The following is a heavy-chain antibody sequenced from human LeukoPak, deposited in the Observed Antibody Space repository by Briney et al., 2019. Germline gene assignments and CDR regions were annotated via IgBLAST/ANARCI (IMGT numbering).Heavy chain of an antibody. J-gene: IGHJ4*02. CDR1: GDSVSNNSAA. V-gene: IGHV6-1*01. Sequence: SQTLSLTCAISGDSVSNNSAAWNWLRQSPSRALEWLGRTYYRSKWYNDYALSVKSRITIDPDTSKNQLSLPLNSVTPDDTALYYCARAAVSCTYYFDYCGQGTLVTVPS. CDR2: TYYRSKWYN. CDR3: ARAAVSCTYYFDY. D-gene: IGHD6-19*01.